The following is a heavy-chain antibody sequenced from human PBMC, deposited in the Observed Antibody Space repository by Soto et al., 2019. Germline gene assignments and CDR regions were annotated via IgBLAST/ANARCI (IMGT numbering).Heavy chain of an antibody. CDR2: INQDGREK. Sequence: EVQLMESGGGLVQPGGSLRLSCAASGFTFSTYWMDWVRQTPGKGLEWVANINQDGREKNYVASVKGRVTIYSDNAKNSLYLQMSSMTAEGSALYYCSISLNSSCQGTLVTVSS. V-gene: IGHV3-7*01. CDR3: SISLNS. CDR1: GFTFSTYW. J-gene: IGHJ5*01.